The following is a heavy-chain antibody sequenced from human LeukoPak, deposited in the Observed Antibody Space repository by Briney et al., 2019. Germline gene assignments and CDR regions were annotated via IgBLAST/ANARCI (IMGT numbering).Heavy chain of an antibody. J-gene: IGHJ1*01. D-gene: IGHD3-10*01. CDR1: GFTFSNYA. V-gene: IGHV3-23*01. Sequence: GGSLRLSCAASGFTFSNYAMSWVRQAPGKGLEWVSDISGSGGSTYYADSVTGRFTISRDNSKNTLYLQMNSLRAEDTAVYYCAKDGSSTGRAEYFQHWVQGTLVTVSS. CDR3: AKDGSSTGRAEYFQH. CDR2: ISGSGGST.